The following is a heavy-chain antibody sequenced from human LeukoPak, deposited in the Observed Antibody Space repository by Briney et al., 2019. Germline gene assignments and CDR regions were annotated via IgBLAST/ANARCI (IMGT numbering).Heavy chain of an antibody. Sequence: GESLKISCKGSGYSFTSYWIGWVRQMPGKGLEWMGIIYPGDSDTRYSPSFQGQVTISADKSISTAYLQWSSLKASDTAMYYCARLDFRGRSVGGNGLFDYWGQGTLVTVSS. J-gene: IGHJ4*02. V-gene: IGHV5-51*01. CDR3: ARLDFRGRSVGGNGLFDY. D-gene: IGHD3-10*01. CDR1: GYSFTSYW. CDR2: IYPGDSDT.